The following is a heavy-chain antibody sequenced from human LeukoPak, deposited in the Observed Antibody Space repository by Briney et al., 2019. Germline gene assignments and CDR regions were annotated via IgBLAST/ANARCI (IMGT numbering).Heavy chain of an antibody. CDR3: ARVLFAAAGPI. D-gene: IGHD6-13*01. V-gene: IGHV3-48*01. Sequence: PGGSLRLSCAASGFTFSSYSMNWVRQAPGKGLEWVSYISSSSSTIYYADSVKGRFTISRDNAKNSLYLQMNSLRAEDTAVYYCARVLFAAAGPIWGQGTLVTVSS. CDR2: ISSSSSTI. CDR1: GFTFSSYS. J-gene: IGHJ4*02.